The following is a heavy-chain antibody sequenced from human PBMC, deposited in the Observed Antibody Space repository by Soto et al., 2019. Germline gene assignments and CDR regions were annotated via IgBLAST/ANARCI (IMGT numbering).Heavy chain of an antibody. CDR1: GGSISSGGYS. Sequence: PSETLSLTCAVSGGSISSGGYSWSWIRQPPGKGLEWIGYIYHSGSTYYNPSLKSRVTISVDRSKNQFSLKLSSVTAEDTAVYYCAKSGDHTSGYSYGYYFDYWGQGTLVTVSS. CDR2: IYHSGST. D-gene: IGHD5-18*01. CDR3: AKSGDHTSGYSYGYYFDY. V-gene: IGHV4-30-2*01. J-gene: IGHJ4*02.